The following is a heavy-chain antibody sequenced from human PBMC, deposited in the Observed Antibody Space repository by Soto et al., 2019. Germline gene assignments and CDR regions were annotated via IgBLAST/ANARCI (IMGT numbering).Heavy chain of an antibody. Sequence: VQLQQWGAGLLKPSETLSLTCDVYGGSFSGYYWSWIRQPPGKGLEWIGEINHSGSTNYNPSLKSRVTISVDTSKNQFSLKLISVIAADTAVYYCHAGHYYYYGMDVWGQGTTVTVSS. CDR3: HAGHYYYYGMDV. CDR1: GGSFSGYY. J-gene: IGHJ6*02. V-gene: IGHV4-34*01. CDR2: INHSGST.